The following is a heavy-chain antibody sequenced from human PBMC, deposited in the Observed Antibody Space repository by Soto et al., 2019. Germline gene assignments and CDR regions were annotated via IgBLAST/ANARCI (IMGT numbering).Heavy chain of an antibody. V-gene: IGHV4-31*03. CDR1: VGSISSGDYY. J-gene: IGHJ4*02. CDR2: IYYSGST. CDR3: ARWDVLYYYDSSCYYSFDY. D-gene: IGHD3-22*01. Sequence: QVQLQESGPGLVKPSQTLSLTCTVSVGSISSGDYYWSWIRQHPGKGLEWSGYIYYSGSTYYNPYLKSRVTITVDTAKNQCSLKLSSVTAAATAVYCCARWDVLYYYDSSCYYSFDYWGQGTLVTVSS.